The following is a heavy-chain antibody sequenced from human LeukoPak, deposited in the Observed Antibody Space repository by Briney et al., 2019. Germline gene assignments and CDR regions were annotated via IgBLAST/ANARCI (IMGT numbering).Heavy chain of an antibody. V-gene: IGHV6-1*01. D-gene: IGHD5-12*01. CDR1: GDSVSSNSAA. Sequence: SQTLSLTCAISGDSVSSNSAAWNWIRQSPSRGLEWLGRTYYRSKWYNDYAVSVKSRITINPDTSKNQFSLQLNSVTPKDTAVYYCARGDVDIVATSNLDYWGQGTLVTVSS. CDR2: TYYRSKWYN. CDR3: ARGDVDIVATSNLDY. J-gene: IGHJ4*02.